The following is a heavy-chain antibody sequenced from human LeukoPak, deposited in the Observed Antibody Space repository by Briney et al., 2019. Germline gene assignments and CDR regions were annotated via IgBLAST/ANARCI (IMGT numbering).Heavy chain of an antibody. CDR3: ARRGYGSLGGFDY. D-gene: IGHD3-10*01. J-gene: IGHJ4*02. V-gene: IGHV4-59*08. Sequence: PSETLSLTCTVSGGSISSYYWSWIRQPPGKGLEWIGYIYYGGSTNYNPSLKSRVTISVDTSKNQFSLKLSSVTAADTAVYYCARRGYGSLGGFDYWGQGTLVTVSS. CDR2: IYYGGST. CDR1: GGSISSYY.